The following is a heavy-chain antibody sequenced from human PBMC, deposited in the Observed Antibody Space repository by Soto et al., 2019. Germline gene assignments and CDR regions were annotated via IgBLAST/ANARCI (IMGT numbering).Heavy chain of an antibody. CDR2: IIPIFGTA. Sequence: ASVKVSCKASGGTVSSYAISWVRQAPGQGLEWMGGIIPIFGTANYAQKFQGRVTITADKSTSTAYMELSSLRSEDTAVYYCARDSAHGGKILDDAFDIWGQGTMVTV. D-gene: IGHD2-15*01. J-gene: IGHJ3*02. CDR1: GGTVSSYA. CDR3: ARDSAHGGKILDDAFDI. V-gene: IGHV1-69*06.